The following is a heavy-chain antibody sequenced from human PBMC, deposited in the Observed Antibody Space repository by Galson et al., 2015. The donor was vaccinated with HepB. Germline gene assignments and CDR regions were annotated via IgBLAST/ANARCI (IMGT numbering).Heavy chain of an antibody. Sequence: SLRLSCAASEFTFSSYGMHWVRQAPGKGLEWVAVISYDGSNKNYADSVKGRFTISRDNAKNMLYLQMNSLRGEDTAVYYCAKDSGIDDFWSGYLQYYYGMDVWGQGTTVTVS. CDR1: EFTFSSYG. CDR2: ISYDGSNK. CDR3: AKDSGIDDFWSGYLQYYYGMDV. J-gene: IGHJ6*02. V-gene: IGHV3-30*18. D-gene: IGHD3-3*01.